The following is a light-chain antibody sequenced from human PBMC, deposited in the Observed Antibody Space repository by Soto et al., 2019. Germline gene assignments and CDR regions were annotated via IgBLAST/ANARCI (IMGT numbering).Light chain of an antibody. CDR1: QSVSSTY. CDR3: HQYDNWWT. CDR2: GAS. Sequence: EGVLTQSPGTLSLSPGERATLSCRVSQSVSSTYLAWYQQKPGQAPRLLIHGASSRATGIPDRFSGSGSGTDFTLTISSLQPEDFAVYYCHQYDNWWTFGQGTKVEI. J-gene: IGKJ1*01. V-gene: IGKV3-20*01.